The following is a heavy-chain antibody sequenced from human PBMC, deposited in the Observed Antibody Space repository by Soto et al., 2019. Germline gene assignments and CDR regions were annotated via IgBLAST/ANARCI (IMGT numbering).Heavy chain of an antibody. J-gene: IGHJ4*02. CDR1: GGSISSSSYY. V-gene: IGHV4-39*01. D-gene: IGHD2-15*01. CDR3: AMERGYWSGGSCRVHY. Sequence: QLQLQESGPGLVKPSETLSLTCTVSGGSISSSSYYWGWIRQPPGKGLEWIGSIYYSGSNYYNPSRRRRFTMAEGTTSNQFSLQLYAVTAADTDGYYCAMERGYWSGGSCRVHYWGQGTLVTGSS. CDR2: IYYSGSN.